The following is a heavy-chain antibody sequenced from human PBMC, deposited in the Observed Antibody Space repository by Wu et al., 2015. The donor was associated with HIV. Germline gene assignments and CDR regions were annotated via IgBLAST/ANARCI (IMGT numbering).Heavy chain of an antibody. CDR1: GGSFSGYY. D-gene: IGHD6-13*01. V-gene: IGHV4-34*01. J-gene: IGHJ4*02. Sequence: QVQLHQWGAGLLKPSETLSLTCAVYGGSFSGYYWSWIRQPPGKGLEWIGEINHSGSTNYNPSLKSRVTISVDTSKNQFSLKLSSVTAADTAVYYCARGHPRSSSWYPRWGQGTLVTVSS. CDR2: INHSGST. CDR3: ARGHPRSSSWYPR.